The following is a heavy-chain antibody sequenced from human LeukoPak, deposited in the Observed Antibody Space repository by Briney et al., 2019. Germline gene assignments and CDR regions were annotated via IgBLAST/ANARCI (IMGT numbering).Heavy chain of an antibody. J-gene: IGHJ6*02. Sequence: PSETLSLTCTVFGGSISSYYWSWIRQPPGKGLEWIGYIYDSGSTNYNPSLKSRVTISVDTSKNHFSLKLSSVTAADTAVYYCARVGGTNYYYYGMDVWGQGTTVTVSS. D-gene: IGHD2-2*01. CDR2: IYDSGST. CDR3: ARVGGTNYYYYGMDV. CDR1: GGSISSYY. V-gene: IGHV4-59*01.